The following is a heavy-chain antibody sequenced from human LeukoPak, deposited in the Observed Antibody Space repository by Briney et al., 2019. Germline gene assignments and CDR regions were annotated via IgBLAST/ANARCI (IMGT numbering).Heavy chain of an antibody. CDR2: ISSSSSYI. CDR1: GFTFSSYS. D-gene: IGHD2-2*02. J-gene: IGHJ5*02. Sequence: NPGGSLRLSCAASGFTFSSYSMNWVRQAPGKGLEWVSSISSSSSYIYYADSVKGRFTISRDNAKNSLYLQMNSLRAEDTALYYCARGGGYCSSTSCYSLNWFDPWGQGTLVTVSS. V-gene: IGHV3-21*04. CDR3: ARGGGYCSSTSCYSLNWFDP.